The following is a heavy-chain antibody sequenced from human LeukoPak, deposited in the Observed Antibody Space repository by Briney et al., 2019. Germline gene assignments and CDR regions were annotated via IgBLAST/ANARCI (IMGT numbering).Heavy chain of an antibody. CDR1: GFTFSSYG. V-gene: IGHV3-30*02. D-gene: IGHD4-23*01. Sequence: PGGSLRLSCAASGFTFSSYGMHWVRQAPGKGLEWVAFIRYAGSNKYYADSVKGRFTISRDNSKNTLYLQMNSLRAEDTAVYDCAKDVTTVVTYSYFDYWGQGTLVTVSS. CDR3: AKDVTTVVTYSYFDY. J-gene: IGHJ4*02. CDR2: IRYAGSNK.